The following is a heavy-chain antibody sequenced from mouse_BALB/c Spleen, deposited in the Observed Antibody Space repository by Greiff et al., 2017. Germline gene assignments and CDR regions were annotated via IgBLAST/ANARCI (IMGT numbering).Heavy chain of an antibody. D-gene: IGHD2-2*01. Sequence: EVKLVESGGGLVQPGGSLRLSCATSGFTFTDYNMSWVRQPPGKALEWLGFIRNKANGYTTEYSASVKGRFTISRDNSQSILYLQMNTLRAEDSATYYCARGYGNDPWFAYWGQGTLVTVSA. CDR1: GFTFTDYN. CDR3: ARGYGNDPWFAY. V-gene: IGHV7-3*02. CDR2: IRNKANGYTT. J-gene: IGHJ3*01.